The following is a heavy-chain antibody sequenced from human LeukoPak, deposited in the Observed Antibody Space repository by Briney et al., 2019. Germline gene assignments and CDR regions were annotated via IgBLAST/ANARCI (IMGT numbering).Heavy chain of an antibody. V-gene: IGHV3-23*01. CDR3: AKNRGANIVVVTAIPCYFDY. CDR1: GFTFSSYA. CDR2: ISGSGGST. J-gene: IGHJ4*02. D-gene: IGHD2-21*02. Sequence: GGSLRLSCAASGFTFSSYAMSWVRQAPGKGLEWVSAISGSGGSTYYADSVKGRFTISRDNSKNTLYLQMNSLRAEDTAVYYCAKNRGANIVVVTAIPCYFDYWGQGTLVTVSS.